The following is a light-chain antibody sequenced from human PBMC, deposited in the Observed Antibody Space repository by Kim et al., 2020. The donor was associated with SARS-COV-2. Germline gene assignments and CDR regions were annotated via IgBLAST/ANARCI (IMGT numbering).Light chain of an antibody. CDR2: YKSDTNK. J-gene: IGLJ3*02. V-gene: IGLV5-39*01. CDR3: AIWYSNTWV. Sequence: FTCTLRSGSSVAIYDIYRYQQEPGNLQQLLLRYKSDTNKQQASGVPSRFSGSKDASANAGLLVISGLQSQDEADYYCAIWYSNTWVFGGGTQLTVL. CDR1: SGSSVAIYD.